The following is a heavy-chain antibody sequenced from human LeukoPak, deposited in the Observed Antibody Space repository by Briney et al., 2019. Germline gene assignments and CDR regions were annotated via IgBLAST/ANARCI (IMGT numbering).Heavy chain of an antibody. CDR2: MSFDVNNK. V-gene: IGHV3-30*04. J-gene: IGHJ4*02. CDR1: GFTFSSYA. CDR3: ARGYSSSSDMSDY. Sequence: GGSLRLSCVTSGFTFSSYAFHWVRQAPGKGLEWVATMSFDVNNKYYADSVRGRFTISRDNSKNTLYLQMNSLGAEDTAVYYCARGYSSSSDMSDYWGQGTLVTVSS. D-gene: IGHD6-6*01.